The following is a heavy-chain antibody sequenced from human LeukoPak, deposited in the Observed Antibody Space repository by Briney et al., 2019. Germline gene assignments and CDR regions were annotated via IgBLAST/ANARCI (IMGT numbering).Heavy chain of an antibody. CDR1: GYTFTSYG. V-gene: IGHV1-18*01. D-gene: IGHD3-3*01. J-gene: IGHJ5*02. CDR3: ARHPPLGTIFGVDPERWFDP. CDR2: ISAYNGNT. Sequence: ASVKVSCKASGYTFTSYGISWVRQAPGQGLEWMGWISAYNGNTNYAQKLQGRVTMTTDTSTSTAYMELRSLRSDATAMYYCARHPPLGTIFGVDPERWFDPWGQGTLVTVSS.